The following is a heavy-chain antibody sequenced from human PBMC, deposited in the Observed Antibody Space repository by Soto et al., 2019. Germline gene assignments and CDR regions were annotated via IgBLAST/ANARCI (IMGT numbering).Heavy chain of an antibody. D-gene: IGHD4-4*01. J-gene: IGHJ4*02. Sequence: QVQLVQSGAEVKKPGASVKVSCKASGYTFTSYYMHWVRQAPGQGLEWMGIINPSGGSTSYAQKFPGRVNMTRDTSTRTVYRELSSQRSEDTAVYYCAWARHSNSYYFDYWGQGTLVTVSS. V-gene: IGHV1-46*03. CDR1: GYTFTSYY. CDR3: AWARHSNSYYFDY. CDR2: INPSGGST.